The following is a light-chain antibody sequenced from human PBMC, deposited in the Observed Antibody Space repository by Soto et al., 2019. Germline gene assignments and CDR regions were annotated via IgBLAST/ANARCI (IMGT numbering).Light chain of an antibody. CDR2: KAS. CDR1: QSISSW. CDR3: QQVKSYPRT. V-gene: IGKV1-5*03. J-gene: IGKJ4*01. Sequence: DIQMTQSPSTLSAFVGDRVTITCRASQSISSWLAWYQQKPGKAPKLLIYKASTLKSGVPSRFSGSGSGTEFTLTISSLQPDDFATYYCQQVKSYPRTFGGGTKVDIK.